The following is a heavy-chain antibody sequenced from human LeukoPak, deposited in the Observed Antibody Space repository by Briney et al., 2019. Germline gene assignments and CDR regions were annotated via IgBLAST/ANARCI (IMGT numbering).Heavy chain of an antibody. J-gene: IGHJ4*02. CDR3: ARDGYYDSSGYYYFDY. V-gene: IGHV1-69*05. D-gene: IGHD3-22*01. Sequence: SVKVSCKASGGTFSSYAISWVRQAPGQGLEWMGRIIPIFGTANYAQRFQGRVTITTDESTSTAYMELSSLRSEDTAVYYCARDGYYDSSGYYYFDYWGQGTLVTVSS. CDR1: GGTFSSYA. CDR2: IIPIFGTA.